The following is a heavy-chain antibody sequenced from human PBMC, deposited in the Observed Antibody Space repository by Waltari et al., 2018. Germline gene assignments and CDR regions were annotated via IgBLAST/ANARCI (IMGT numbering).Heavy chain of an antibody. D-gene: IGHD6-13*01. CDR1: GGSFSGYY. Sequence: QVQLQQWGAGLLKPLETLSLTCAVYGGSFSGYYWSWIRQPPGKGLEWIGEINHSGSTNYNPSLKSRVTISVDTSKNQFSLKLSSVTAADTAVYYCARYSSSWYGAFDIWGQGTMVTVSS. CDR3: ARYSSSWYGAFDI. V-gene: IGHV4-34*01. CDR2: INHSGST. J-gene: IGHJ3*02.